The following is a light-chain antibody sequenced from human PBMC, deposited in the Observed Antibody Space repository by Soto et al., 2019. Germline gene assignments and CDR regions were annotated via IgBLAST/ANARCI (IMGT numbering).Light chain of an antibody. CDR2: EVN. Sequence: SALTQPPSASGSPGQSVTISCTGTSSDVGGYKYVSWYQQHPGKAPKLMIFEVNKRPSGVPDRFAGSKSGNTYSLTVSGFQAEDEADYYCSSYAGINNLGVFGTGTEVTVL. CDR3: SSYAGINNLGV. V-gene: IGLV2-8*01. CDR1: SSDVGGYKY. J-gene: IGLJ1*01.